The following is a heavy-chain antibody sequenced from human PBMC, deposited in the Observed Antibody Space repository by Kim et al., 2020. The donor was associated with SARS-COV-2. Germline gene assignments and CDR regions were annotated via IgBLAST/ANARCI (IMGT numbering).Heavy chain of an antibody. D-gene: IGHD2-21*02. J-gene: IGHJ6*02. CDR2: IWYDGSNK. V-gene: IGHV3-33*08. CDR3: ARDGDGGNSFSPAGRYYYYGMDV. CDR1: GFTFSSYG. Sequence: GGSLRLSCAASGFTFSSYGMHWVRQAPGKGLEWVAVIWYDGSNKYYADSVKGRFTISRDNSKNTLYLQMNSLRAEDTAVYYCARDGDGGNSFSPAGRYYYYGMDVWGQGTTVTVSS.